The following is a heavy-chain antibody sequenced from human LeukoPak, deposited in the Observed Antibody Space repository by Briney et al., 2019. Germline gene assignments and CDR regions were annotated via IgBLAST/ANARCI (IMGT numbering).Heavy chain of an antibody. CDR2: ISGVGGST. Sequence: GGSLRLSCAASGLTFSTYAMNWVRQAPGKGLEWVSGISGVGGSTYYADSVKGRFTISRDNSKNTLYLQMNSLRAEDTAIYYCAKNRQYSSPLGDYFDDWGQGTLVTVSS. CDR3: AKNRQYSSPLGDYFDD. V-gene: IGHV3-23*01. CDR1: GLTFSTYA. J-gene: IGHJ4*02. D-gene: IGHD6-19*01.